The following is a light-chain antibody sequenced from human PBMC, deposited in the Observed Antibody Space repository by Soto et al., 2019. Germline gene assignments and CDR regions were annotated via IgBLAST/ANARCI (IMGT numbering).Light chain of an antibody. V-gene: IGLV2-8*01. CDR3: SSYAGSNTYV. CDR2: EVS. CDR1: SRDVGAYNY. Sequence: ALTHPPSASGSPGQSVTISCTGTSRDVGAYNYVSWYQQHPGKAPKLMIYEVSKRPSGVPDRFSGSKSGNTASLTVSGLQAEDETDYYCSSYAGSNTYVFGTGTKVTVL. J-gene: IGLJ1*01.